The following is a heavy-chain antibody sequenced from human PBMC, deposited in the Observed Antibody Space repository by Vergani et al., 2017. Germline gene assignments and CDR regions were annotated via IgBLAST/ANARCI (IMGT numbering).Heavy chain of an antibody. CDR3: AKGLGSTACHHCYPYFDF. V-gene: IGHV3-30*18. CDR2: ISYDESDK. D-gene: IGHD2-2*01. Sequence: QVHLAESGGGVVQPGTSLRLSCAASGFPFSSYGMHWVRPAPGKGLEWVSLISYDESDKFYTESVRGRFTISRDNAKNTVYLQMDSLTIEETAVYFCAKGLGSTACHHCYPYFDFWGPGTLVTVSS. CDR1: GFPFSSYG. J-gene: IGHJ4*01.